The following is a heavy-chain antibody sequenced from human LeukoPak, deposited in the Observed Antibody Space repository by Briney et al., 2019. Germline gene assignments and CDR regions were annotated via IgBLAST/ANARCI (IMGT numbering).Heavy chain of an antibody. D-gene: IGHD5-18*01. J-gene: IGHJ4*02. CDR3: ARTTEDTAMFVLDY. CDR2: IYYSGST. CDR1: GGSISSYY. Sequence: PSETLSHTCTVSGGSISSYYWSWIRQPPGKGLEWIGYIYYSGSTNYNPSLKSRVTISVDTSKNQFSLKLSSVTAADTAVYYCARTTEDTAMFVLDYWGQGTLVTVSS. V-gene: IGHV4-59*01.